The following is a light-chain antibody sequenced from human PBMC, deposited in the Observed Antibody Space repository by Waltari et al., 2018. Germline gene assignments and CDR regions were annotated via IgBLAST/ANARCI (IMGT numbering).Light chain of an antibody. J-gene: IGKJ4*01. CDR2: KAS. V-gene: IGKV1-5*03. CDR3: QQCYSTPPT. Sequence: DIQMTQSPSTLSASVGDRVAITCRASQSVNSWLAWYQQKPGKAPKFLIYKASILESGVPSRFSGSGSGTEFTLTISGLQAEDVAIYYCQQCYSTPPTFGGGTKVEI. CDR1: QSVNSW.